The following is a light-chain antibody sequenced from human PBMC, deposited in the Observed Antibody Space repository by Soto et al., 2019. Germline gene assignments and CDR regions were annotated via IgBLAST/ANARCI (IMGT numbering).Light chain of an antibody. CDR1: QGIRTF. V-gene: IGKV1-39*01. Sequence: DIQLTQSPSFLSASVGDRVTVSCRASQGIRTFLAWYQQKLGKAPKLLIYAASSLQSGVPSRFSGSGSGTDFTLTISSLQPEDFATYYCQQSYSTLWTFGQGTKVDIK. CDR3: QQSYSTLWT. J-gene: IGKJ1*01. CDR2: AAS.